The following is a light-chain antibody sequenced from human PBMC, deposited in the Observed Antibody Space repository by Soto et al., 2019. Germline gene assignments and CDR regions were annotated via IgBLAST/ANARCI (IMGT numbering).Light chain of an antibody. J-gene: IGKJ1*01. Sequence: EIVLTQSPGTLALSPGERATLSCRARQSVSTTSLAWYQQKPGQAPRLLFYGASNRAAGIPDRFSGSGSGTDFTLTISSLEPEDFAVYYCQHYGSSPPWTFGQGTKV. V-gene: IGKV3-20*01. CDR3: QHYGSSPPWT. CDR1: QSVSTTS. CDR2: GAS.